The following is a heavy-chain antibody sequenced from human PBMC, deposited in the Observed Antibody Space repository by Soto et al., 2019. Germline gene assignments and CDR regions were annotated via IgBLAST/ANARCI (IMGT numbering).Heavy chain of an antibody. CDR2: IFYSGTT. J-gene: IGHJ6*02. Sequence: PSETLSLTCAVSGGAISSGGYAWAWIRQAPGKGLEWIGYIFYSGTTSYNPSLKSRVTISVDRPNNHFSLKLASVTAADTAVYYCARTGWRNTVFGVETDGMDVWGQGTTVIVSS. CDR3: ARTGWRNTVFGVETDGMDV. D-gene: IGHD3-3*01. V-gene: IGHV4-30-2*01. CDR1: GGAISSGGYA.